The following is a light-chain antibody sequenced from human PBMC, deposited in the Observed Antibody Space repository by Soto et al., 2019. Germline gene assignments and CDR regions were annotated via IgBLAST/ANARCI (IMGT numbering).Light chain of an antibody. CDR3: QQYTGPPTT. V-gene: IGKV1-9*01. Sequence: QFTQSPSTLSASVGDRVTVTCRASENITNYLAWYQQKVGKAPKLLIYDASTLHSGVPSRFSGSGSGTDFTLTISGLQPEDSAVYFCQQYTGPPTTFGQGTLLEI. J-gene: IGKJ5*01. CDR1: ENITNY. CDR2: DAS.